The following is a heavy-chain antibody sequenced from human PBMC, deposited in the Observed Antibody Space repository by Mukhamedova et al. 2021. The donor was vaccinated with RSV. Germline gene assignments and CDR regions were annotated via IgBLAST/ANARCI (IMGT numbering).Heavy chain of an antibody. Sequence: LEWVSAISGSGGSIYYADSVKGRFTISRDNSKNTLYLQMNSLRAEDTAVYYCAKTDYGDYYYGMDVWGQG. V-gene: IGHV3-23*01. D-gene: IGHD4-17*01. CDR2: ISGSGGSI. CDR3: AKTDYGDYYYGMDV. J-gene: IGHJ6*02.